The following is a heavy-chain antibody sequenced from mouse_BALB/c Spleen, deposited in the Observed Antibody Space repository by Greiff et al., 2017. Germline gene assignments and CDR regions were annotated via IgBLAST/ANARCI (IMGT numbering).Heavy chain of an antibody. CDR3: ARHGDDYVAMDY. V-gene: IGHV5-9-3*01. CDR1: GFTFSSYA. J-gene: IGHJ4*01. Sequence: EVQGVESGGGLVKPGGSLKLSCAASGFTFSSYAMSWVRQTPEKRLEWVATISSGGSYTYYPDSVKGRFTISRDNAKNTLYLQMSSLRSEDTAMYYCARHGDDYVAMDYWGQGTSVTVSS. CDR2: ISSGGSYT.